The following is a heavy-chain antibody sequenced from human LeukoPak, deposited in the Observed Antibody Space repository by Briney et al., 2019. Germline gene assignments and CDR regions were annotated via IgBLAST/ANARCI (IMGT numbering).Heavy chain of an antibody. V-gene: IGHV3-74*01. CDR2: IKSDGITI. Sequence: GGSLRLSCAASGFTFSNYMMHWVRQAPGKGLVWVTRIKSDGITITYADSVKGRFTISRDNAKNTLYLQMNSLRAEDTAVYYCAKGSYYDSSGSFYFDYWGQGTLVTVSS. CDR1: GFTFSNYM. CDR3: AKGSYYDSSGSFYFDY. J-gene: IGHJ4*02. D-gene: IGHD3-22*01.